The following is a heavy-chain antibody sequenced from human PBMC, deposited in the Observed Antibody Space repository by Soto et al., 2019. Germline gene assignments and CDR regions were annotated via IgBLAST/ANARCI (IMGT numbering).Heavy chain of an antibody. J-gene: IGHJ4*02. CDR2: IWYDGSNK. V-gene: IGHV3-33*01. CDR3: ARPSGGVTMPEGY. CDR1: GFTFSSYG. D-gene: IGHD3-10*01. Sequence: QVQLVESGGGVVQPGRSLRLSCAASGFTFSSYGMHWVRQAPGKGLEWVAVIWYDGSNKYYADSVKGRFTISRDNSKNTLYLQRNSLRAEDTAVYYCARPSGGVTMPEGYWGQGTLVTVSS.